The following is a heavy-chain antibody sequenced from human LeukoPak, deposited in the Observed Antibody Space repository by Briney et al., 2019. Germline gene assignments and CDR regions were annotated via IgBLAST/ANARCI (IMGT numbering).Heavy chain of an antibody. J-gene: IGHJ4*02. CDR1: GFTFSSYG. D-gene: IGHD1-26*01. Sequence: PGGSLRLSCAASGFTFSSYGMHWVRQAPGKGLEWVAVISYDGSNKYYADSVKGRFTISRDNSKNTLYLQMNGLRAEDTAVYYCAKDRTKSGSYLVYWGQGTLVTVSS. CDR3: AKDRTKSGSYLVY. V-gene: IGHV3-30*18. CDR2: ISYDGSNK.